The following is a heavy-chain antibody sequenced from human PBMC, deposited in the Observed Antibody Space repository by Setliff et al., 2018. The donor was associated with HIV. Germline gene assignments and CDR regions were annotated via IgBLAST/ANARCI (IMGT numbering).Heavy chain of an antibody. CDR2: IRYDGSDK. D-gene: IGHD3-3*02. CDR1: GFTFSSYG. CDR3: ARDGTTFLAAMDV. J-gene: IGHJ6*03. Sequence: PGGSLRLSCAASGFTFSSYGMHWVRQAPGKGLEWVTFIRYDGSDKYYADSVKGRFTISRDNSKNSLYLQMNSLRAEDTAVYYCARDGTTFLAAMDVWGKGTTVTVSS. V-gene: IGHV3-30*02.